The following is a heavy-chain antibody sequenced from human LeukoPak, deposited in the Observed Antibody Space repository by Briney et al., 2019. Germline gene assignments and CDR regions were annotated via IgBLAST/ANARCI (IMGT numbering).Heavy chain of an antibody. D-gene: IGHD2-2*01. CDR3: ARRRGCSSTSCYGPFDY. CDR1: GYSISSGYY. CDR2: IYHGGST. J-gene: IGHJ4*02. V-gene: IGHV4-38-2*02. Sequence: PSETLSLTCTVSGYSISSGYYWGWIRQPPGKGLEWIGSIYHGGSTYYNPSLKSRVTISVDTSKNQFSLKLSSVTAADTAVYYCARRRGCSSTSCYGPFDYWGQGTLVTVSS.